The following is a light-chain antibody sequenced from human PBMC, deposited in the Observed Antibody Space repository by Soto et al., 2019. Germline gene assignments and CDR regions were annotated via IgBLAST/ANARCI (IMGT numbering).Light chain of an antibody. CDR3: QQYGRSSWT. J-gene: IGKJ1*01. Sequence: EIVLTQSPGTLSLSPGERATLSCRASQSVSSSYLAWYQQKPGQAPRLLIYGASSRATGIPERFSGSRSGTEFTLTISRLEPEDFAVYYCQQYGRSSWTFGQGTKVEIK. V-gene: IGKV3-20*01. CDR2: GAS. CDR1: QSVSSSY.